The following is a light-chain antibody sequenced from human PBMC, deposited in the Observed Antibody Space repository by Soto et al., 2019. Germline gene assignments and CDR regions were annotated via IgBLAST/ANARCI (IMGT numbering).Light chain of an antibody. J-gene: IGLJ2*01. CDR1: SSDVGGYKY. V-gene: IGLV2-14*01. CDR3: SSYTSSETVV. CDR2: DVS. Sequence: QSVLTQPASVSGSPGQSITISCTGTSSDVGGYKYVSWYQQHPGKAPKLMIYDVSNRPSGVSNRFSGSKSGNTASLTISGLQAEDEADYYCSSYTSSETVVFGGGTKLTVL.